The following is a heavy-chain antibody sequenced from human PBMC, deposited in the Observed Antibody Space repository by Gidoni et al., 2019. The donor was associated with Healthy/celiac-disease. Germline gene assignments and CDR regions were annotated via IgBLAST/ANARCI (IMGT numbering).Heavy chain of an antibody. Sequence: QVQLVQSGAEVKKPGASVKVSCTASGYTFTGYSIHWVRQAPGQGLEGMGWINPNSGGTNYAQKFQGWVTMTRDTSISTAYMELSRLRSDDTAVYYCARAGIVGATRVYYYYGMDVWGQGTTVTVSS. V-gene: IGHV1-2*04. D-gene: IGHD1-26*01. CDR2: INPNSGGT. CDR1: GYTFTGYS. CDR3: ARAGIVGATRVYYYYGMDV. J-gene: IGHJ6*02.